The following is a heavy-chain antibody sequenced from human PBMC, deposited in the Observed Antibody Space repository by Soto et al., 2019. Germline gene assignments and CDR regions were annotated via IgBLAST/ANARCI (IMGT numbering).Heavy chain of an antibody. V-gene: IGHV4-34*01. CDR1: GGSFSGYY. CDR3: VTLWNDVNSFDP. Sequence: PSETLSLTCAVYGGSFSGYYWSWIRQPPGKGLEWIGEINHSGSTNYNPSLKSRVTISVDTSKNQFSLNLSSITAADTAVYYCVTLWNDVNSFDPGGQGTWFT. D-gene: IGHD1-1*01. CDR2: INHSGST. J-gene: IGHJ5*02.